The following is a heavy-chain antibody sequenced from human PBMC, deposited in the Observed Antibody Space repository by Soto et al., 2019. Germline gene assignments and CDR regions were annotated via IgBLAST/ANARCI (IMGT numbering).Heavy chain of an antibody. CDR1: GGSISSGSYY. V-gene: IGHV4-39*07. Sequence: SETLSLTCTVSGGSISSGSYYWGWIRQSPGKGLEWIGSIYYRGNTYYNPSLRSRVTISVDKSKNQFSLKLSSVTAADTAVYYCARVDGEPLQGVGMDVWGQGTTVTVS. D-gene: IGHD4-17*01. CDR2: IYYRGNT. J-gene: IGHJ6*02. CDR3: ARVDGEPLQGVGMDV.